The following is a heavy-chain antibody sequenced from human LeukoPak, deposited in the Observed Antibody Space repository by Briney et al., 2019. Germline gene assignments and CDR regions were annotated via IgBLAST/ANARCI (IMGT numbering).Heavy chain of an antibody. CDR1: GGSISGYY. J-gene: IGHJ4*02. CDR2: MYHSGTT. V-gene: IGHV4-59*08. Sequence: PSETLSLTCTVSGGSISGYYWGWIRQPPGKGLEWIGYMYHSGTTNSDLSLKSRVTISVDTSKNQFSLELRSVTAADTAVYYCARVERRGFGELLYDYWGQGSLVTVSS. D-gene: IGHD3-10*01. CDR3: ARVERRGFGELLYDY.